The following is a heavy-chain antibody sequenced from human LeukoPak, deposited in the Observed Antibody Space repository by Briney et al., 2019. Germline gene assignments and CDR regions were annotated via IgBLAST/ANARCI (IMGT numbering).Heavy chain of an antibody. CDR1: GYTFTGYY. Sequence: ASVKVSCKASGYTFTGYYMHWVRQAPGQGLEWIAWINPNSGDTNYAQKFQGRVTMTRDTSISTAYMELSRLRSDDTAVYYCARTFVVYCSGGSCSSASHFDYWGQGTLVTVSS. CDR3: ARTFVVYCSGGSCSSASHFDY. D-gene: IGHD2-15*01. J-gene: IGHJ4*02. V-gene: IGHV1-2*02. CDR2: INPNSGDT.